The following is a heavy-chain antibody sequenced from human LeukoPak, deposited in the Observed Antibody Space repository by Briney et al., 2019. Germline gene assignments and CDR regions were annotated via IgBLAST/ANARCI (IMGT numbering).Heavy chain of an antibody. D-gene: IGHD4-11*01. CDR1: SGSFSGYY. CDR2: IDQSGST. V-gene: IGHV4-34*01. CDR3: ASSNWLRDSNFDS. Sequence: SETLSLTCAVYSGSFSGYYWSWIRQPPGKGLEWIGEIDQSGSTNYNPSLKSRVTISVDTSKNHFSLKLSSVTAADTAVYYCASSNWLRDSNFDSWGQGTLVTVSS. J-gene: IGHJ4*02.